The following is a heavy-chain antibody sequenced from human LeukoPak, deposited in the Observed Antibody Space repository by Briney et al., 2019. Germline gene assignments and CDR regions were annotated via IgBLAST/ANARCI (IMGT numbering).Heavy chain of an antibody. D-gene: IGHD3-3*01. V-gene: IGHV1-69*13. CDR2: IIPISGTA. Sequence: SVKVSCKASGGTFSSYVISWVRQARGQGLEWMGRIIPISGTANNAQKFQGRVTITADESTSTVYMELSSLRSEDTAVYYCANKLQFLLAFDIWGRGTLVTVSS. J-gene: IGHJ3*02. CDR1: GGTFSSYV. CDR3: ANKLQFLLAFDI.